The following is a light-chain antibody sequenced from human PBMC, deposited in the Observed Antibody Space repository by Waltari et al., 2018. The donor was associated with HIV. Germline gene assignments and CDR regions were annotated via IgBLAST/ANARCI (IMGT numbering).Light chain of an antibody. V-gene: IGLV3-21*02. CDR2: DNT. CDR1: NIGIKS. CDR3: QVWDTSREWV. J-gene: IGLJ3*02. Sequence: SNVLTQPPSVSVAPRQTATITCGENNIGIKSGNWNQQKPGQAPVLVVYDNTDRPSGIPERFSGSNSGKTATLTIRGVEAGDEADYYCQVWDTSREWVFGGGTKLTVL.